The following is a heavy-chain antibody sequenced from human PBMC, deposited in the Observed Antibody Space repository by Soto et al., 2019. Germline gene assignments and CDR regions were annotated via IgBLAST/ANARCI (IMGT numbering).Heavy chain of an antibody. CDR1: GFTLSSYA. D-gene: IGHD3-3*01. CDR2: ISGSGGST. Sequence: PGVSLRLSCAPSGFTLSSYAMSWDRQAPGKGLEWVSAISGSGGSTYYADSGKGRFTISTDNSKNTLYLQMNSLRAEDTGVYYCAKGGGYEFWSGVSYYYYGIDVWGRVTTVIVSS. J-gene: IGHJ6*02. V-gene: IGHV3-23*01. CDR3: AKGGGYEFWSGVSYYYYGIDV.